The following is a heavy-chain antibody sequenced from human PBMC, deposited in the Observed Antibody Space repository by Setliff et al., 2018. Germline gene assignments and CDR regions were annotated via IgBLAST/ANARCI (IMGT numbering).Heavy chain of an antibody. CDR1: GGSISSGDYY. CDR3: ARDGCSGGSCYSPSLFDP. Sequence: SETLSLTCTVSGGSISSGDYYWSWIRQPPGKGREWIGYIYYSVSTYYNPSLKSRVTITVDTSKNQFSLKLSSVTAADTAVYYCARDGCSGGSCYSPSLFDPWGQGTLVTVSS. D-gene: IGHD2-15*01. CDR2: IYYSVST. V-gene: IGHV4-30-4*08. J-gene: IGHJ5*02.